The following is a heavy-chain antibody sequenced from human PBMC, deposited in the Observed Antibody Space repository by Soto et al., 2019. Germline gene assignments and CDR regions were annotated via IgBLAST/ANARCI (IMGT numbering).Heavy chain of an antibody. CDR1: GFTFSSYG. D-gene: IGHD6-19*01. Sequence: PGGSLRLSCAASGFTFSSYGMHWVRQAPGKGLEWVAVIWYDGSNKYYADSVKGRFTISRDNAQNSLYLQMDSLRPEDTAVYYCTKGRTGLGWLVDCWGQGSLVTVSS. V-gene: IGHV3-33*03. CDR3: TKGRTGLGWLVDC. J-gene: IGHJ4*02. CDR2: IWYDGSNK.